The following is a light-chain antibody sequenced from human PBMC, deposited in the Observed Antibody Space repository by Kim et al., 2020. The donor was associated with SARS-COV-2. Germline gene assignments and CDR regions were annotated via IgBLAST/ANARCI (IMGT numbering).Light chain of an antibody. Sequence: GARVTISCSGSSSNIGSNYVYWYQQLPGTAPKLLIYRNNQRPSGVPVRFSGSKSGTSASLAISGLRSEDEADYYCAAWDDSLSGPVFGGGTQLTVL. CDR2: RNN. V-gene: IGLV1-47*01. CDR3: AAWDDSLSGPV. J-gene: IGLJ3*02. CDR1: SSNIGSNY.